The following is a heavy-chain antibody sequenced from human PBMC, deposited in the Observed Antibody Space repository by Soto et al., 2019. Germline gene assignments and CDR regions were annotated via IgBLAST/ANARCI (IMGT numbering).Heavy chain of an antibody. CDR3: AKDRIQDCTSTSCYRGGDS. D-gene: IGHD2-2*01. CDR1: GFNFNFYA. CDR2: ISGSGSGT. V-gene: IGHV3-23*01. Sequence: QPGGSLRLSCVASGFNFNFYAMSWVRRAPGKGLEWVSAISGSGSGTFYSDSVKGRFTISRDNPKNTLFLEMNSLRPEDAAVYYCAKDRIQDCTSTSCYRGGDSWGQGTLVTVSS. J-gene: IGHJ4*02.